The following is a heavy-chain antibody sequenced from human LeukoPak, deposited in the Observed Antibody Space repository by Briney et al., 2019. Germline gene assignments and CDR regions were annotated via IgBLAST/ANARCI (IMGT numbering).Heavy chain of an antibody. CDR2: INHSGST. CDR1: GGSFSGYY. Sequence: SETLPLTCAVYGGSFSGYYWSWIRQPPGKGLEWIGEINHSGSTNYNPSLKSRVTISVDTSKNQFSLKLSSVTAADTAVYYCARSPYYDILTGYFSDIWGQGTMVTVSS. D-gene: IGHD3-9*01. CDR3: ARSPYYDILTGYFSDI. V-gene: IGHV4-34*01. J-gene: IGHJ3*02.